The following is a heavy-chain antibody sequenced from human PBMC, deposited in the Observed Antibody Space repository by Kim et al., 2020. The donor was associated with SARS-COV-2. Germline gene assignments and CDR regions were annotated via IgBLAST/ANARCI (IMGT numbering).Heavy chain of an antibody. J-gene: IGHJ4*02. V-gene: IGHV1-69*13. CDR1: GGTFSSYA. CDR2: IIPIFGTA. D-gene: IGHD3-22*01. CDR3: ARDPFLTYYYDRNILLPHDLADG. Sequence: SVKVSCKASGGTFSSYAISWVRQAPGQGLEWMGGIIPIFGTANYAQKFQGRVTITADESTSTAYMELSSLRSEDTAVYYCARDPFLTYYYDRNILLPHDLADGWGQGTLVTVSS.